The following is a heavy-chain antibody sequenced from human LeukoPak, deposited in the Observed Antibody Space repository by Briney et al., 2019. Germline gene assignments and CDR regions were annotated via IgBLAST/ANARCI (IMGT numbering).Heavy chain of an antibody. D-gene: IGHD6-13*01. CDR2: FDAEDGET. Sequence: ASVKVSCKLSGYTLTELSIHWVRQAPGKGLEWMGGFDAEDGETTYAQMFQDRVIMTEDTSTDTAYMEVSSLRSEDTAVYYCARGLPVAAAAGTLWGQGTLVTVSS. CDR1: GYTLTELS. J-gene: IGHJ4*02. CDR3: ARGLPVAAAAGTL. V-gene: IGHV1-24*01.